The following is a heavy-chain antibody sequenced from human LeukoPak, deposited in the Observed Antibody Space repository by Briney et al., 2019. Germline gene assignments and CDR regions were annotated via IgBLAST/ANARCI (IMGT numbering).Heavy chain of an antibody. D-gene: IGHD5-18*01. V-gene: IGHV1-18*01. CDR3: ARDKGTAMEPYYFDY. CDR1: GYTFTSYG. CDR2: ISAYNGNT. J-gene: IGHJ4*02. Sequence: ASVKVSCKASGYTFTSYGISWVRQAPGQGLEWMGWISAYNGNTNYAQKLQGRVTMTTDTSTSTAYMELRSLRSDDTAVSYCARDKGTAMEPYYFDYWGQGTLVTVSS.